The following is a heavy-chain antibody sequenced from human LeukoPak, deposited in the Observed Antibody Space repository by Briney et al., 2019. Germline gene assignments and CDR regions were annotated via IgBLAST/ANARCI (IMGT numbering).Heavy chain of an antibody. CDR2: IYYSGST. J-gene: IGHJ2*01. Sequence: SETLSLTCTVSGGSVSSGSYYWSWIRQPPGKGLEWIGYIYYSGSTNYNPSLKSRVTISVDTSKNQFSLELSSVTAADTAVYYCASGAGIRWYFDLWGRGTLVTVSS. CDR1: GGSVSSGSYY. D-gene: IGHD3-10*01. CDR3: ASGAGIRWYFDL. V-gene: IGHV4-61*01.